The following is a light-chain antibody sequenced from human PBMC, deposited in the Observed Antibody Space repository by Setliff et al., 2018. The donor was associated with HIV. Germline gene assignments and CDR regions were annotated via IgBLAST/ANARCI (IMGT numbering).Light chain of an antibody. J-gene: IGLJ1*01. V-gene: IGLV2-14*01. CDR3: SSYTSSSTSYV. CDR2: DVS. Sequence: ALTQPASVSGSPGQSITISCTGTSSDVGGYNYVSWYRQHPGKAPRLMIYDVSNRPSGVSNRFSGSKSGNTASLTISGLQAEDEADYYCSSYTSSSTSYVFGTGTKVTVL. CDR1: SSDVGGYNY.